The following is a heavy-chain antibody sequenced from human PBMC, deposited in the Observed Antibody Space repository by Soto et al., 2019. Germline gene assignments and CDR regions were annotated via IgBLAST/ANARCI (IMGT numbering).Heavy chain of an antibody. CDR2: TYATGTT. V-gene: IGHV4-4*07. D-gene: IGHD1-1*01. J-gene: IGHJ5*02. CDR3: VRDGTKTLRDWFDP. CDR1: GASISGFY. Sequence: SETLSLTCTVSGASISGFYWSWIRKSAGRGLEWIGRTYATGTTDYNPSLKSRVMMSVDTSKKQFSLKLRSVTAADTAVYYCVRDGTKTLRDWFDPWGQGMSVTVSS.